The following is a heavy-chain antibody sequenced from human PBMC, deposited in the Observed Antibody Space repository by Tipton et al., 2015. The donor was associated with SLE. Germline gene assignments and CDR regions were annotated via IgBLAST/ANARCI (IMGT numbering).Heavy chain of an antibody. CDR1: GYSISSGYY. CDR3: ARDLTYGDYLLGAFDI. D-gene: IGHD4-17*01. Sequence: TLSLTCAVSGYSISSGYYWGWVRQPPGKGLEWIGSIYHSGSTYYNPSLKSRVTISVDTPKNQFSLKLSFVTAADTAVYYCARDLTYGDYLLGAFDIWGQGTMVTVSS. J-gene: IGHJ3*02. CDR2: IYHSGST. V-gene: IGHV4-38-2*02.